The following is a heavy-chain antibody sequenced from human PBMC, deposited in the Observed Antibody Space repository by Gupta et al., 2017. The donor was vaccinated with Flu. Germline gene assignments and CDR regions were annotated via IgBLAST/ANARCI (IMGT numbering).Heavy chain of an antibody. Sequence: QVQLVESGGGVVQPGRSLRVSCAASGLPFSSYGMHWVRQAPGKGLEWVAAISYDGSDKFYADSVKGRFTISRDNSKNTLYLQMNSLRPEDTAVYYCAHWSRGSYSNTPYMDVWGKGTTVTVSS. J-gene: IGHJ6*03. D-gene: IGHD4-11*01. CDR3: AHWSRGSYSNTPYMDV. CDR1: GLPFSSYG. V-gene: IGHV3-30*03. CDR2: ISYDGSDK.